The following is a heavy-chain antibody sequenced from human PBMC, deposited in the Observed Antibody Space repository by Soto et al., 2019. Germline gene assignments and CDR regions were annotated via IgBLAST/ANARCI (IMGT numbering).Heavy chain of an antibody. CDR1: GFSFSDSY. D-gene: IGHD3-16*01. V-gene: IGHV3-30*03. CDR3: VRDLALMADY. J-gene: IGHJ4*02. CDR2: ILYDGSKK. Sequence: PGGSLRLSCAASGFSFSDSYMSWIRQAPGKGLQWVAQILYDGSKKHYADSVRGRFTITRDNSKNTVYLQMDSLRVDDTAMYYCVRDLALMADYWGQGTLVTVSS.